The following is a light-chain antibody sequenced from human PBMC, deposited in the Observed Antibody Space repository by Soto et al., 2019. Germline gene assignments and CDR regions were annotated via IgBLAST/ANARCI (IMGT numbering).Light chain of an antibody. CDR3: AAWDDSLSGWV. CDR2: RSD. V-gene: IGLV1-47*01. CDR1: SSNIGSTH. J-gene: IGLJ3*02. Sequence: QAVVTQPPSASGTPGQRVTISCSGSSSNIGSTHVYWFRQLPGTAPKLLVYRSDQRPSGVPDRFSGSKSDTSASLAISGLRSEDEANYYCAAWDDSLSGWVFGGGTKLTVL.